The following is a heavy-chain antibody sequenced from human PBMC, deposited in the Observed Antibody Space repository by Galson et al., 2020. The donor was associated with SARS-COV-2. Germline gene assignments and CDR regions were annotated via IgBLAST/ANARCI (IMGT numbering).Heavy chain of an antibody. Sequence: GGSLRLSCAASGFTFDDYAMYWVRQAPGKGLEWVSGISWNSGSIGYADSVKGRFTISRDNAKNSLYLQMNSLRAEDTALYYCAKALVDFWSGLDYWGQGTLVTVSS. J-gene: IGHJ4*02. CDR3: AKALVDFWSGLDY. CDR1: GFTFDDYA. CDR2: ISWNSGSI. V-gene: IGHV3-9*01. D-gene: IGHD3-3*01.